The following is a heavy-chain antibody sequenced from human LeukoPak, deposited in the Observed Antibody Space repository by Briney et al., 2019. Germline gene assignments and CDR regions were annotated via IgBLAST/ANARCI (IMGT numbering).Heavy chain of an antibody. J-gene: IGHJ4*02. V-gene: IGHV3-30*18. CDR2: ISYNGSNK. D-gene: IGHD6-19*01. CDR1: GFIFSSYG. CDR3: AKDFRWLPDY. Sequence: PGGSLRLSCAASGFIFSSYGMHWVRQAPGKGLEWVAIISYNGSNKYYVDSVKGRFTISRDNSKNTLYLQMNSLRAEDTAVYYCAKDFRWLPDYWGQGTLVTVSS.